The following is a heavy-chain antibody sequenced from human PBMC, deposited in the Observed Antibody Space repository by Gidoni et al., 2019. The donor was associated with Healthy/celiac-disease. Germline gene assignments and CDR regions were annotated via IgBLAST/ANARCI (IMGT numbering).Heavy chain of an antibody. D-gene: IGHD3-22*01. Sequence: QVQLQESGPGLVKPSETLSLTCTVSGGSISSYYWSWIPQPPGKGLEWIGYIYYSGSTNYNPSLKSRVTISVDTSKNQFSLKLSSVTAADTAVYYCARDRGYDSSGYYYGNWFDPWGQGTLVTVSS. CDR3: ARDRGYDSSGYYYGNWFDP. CDR1: GGSISSYY. J-gene: IGHJ5*02. V-gene: IGHV4-59*01. CDR2: IYYSGST.